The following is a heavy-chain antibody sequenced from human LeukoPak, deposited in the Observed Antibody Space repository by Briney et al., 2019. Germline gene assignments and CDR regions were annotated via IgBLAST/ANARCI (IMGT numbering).Heavy chain of an antibody. CDR1: GGSISSYY. CDR3: ARDVREDYGDYYYYALDV. J-gene: IGHJ6*02. D-gene: IGHD4-17*01. CDR2: IYYSGST. Sequence: SETLSLTCAVSGGSISSYYWSWIRQPPGKGLEWIGCIYYSGSTNYNPSLKGRVTISVDTSKNQFSLKLSSVTAADTAVYYCARDVREDYGDYYYYALDVWGQGTTVTVSS. V-gene: IGHV4-59*01.